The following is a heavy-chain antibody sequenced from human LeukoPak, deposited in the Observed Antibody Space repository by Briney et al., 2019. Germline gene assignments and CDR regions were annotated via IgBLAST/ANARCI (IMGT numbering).Heavy chain of an antibody. CDR1: GFTLSSYG. V-gene: IGHV3-33*01. CDR3: ARDLGGSGWFGGSFDY. D-gene: IGHD6-19*01. CDR2: IWYDGSNK. Sequence: GGSLRLSCAASGFTLSSYGMHWVRQAPGKGLEWVAVIWYDGSNKYYADSVKGRFTISRDNSKNTLYLQMNSLRAEDTAVYYCARDLGGSGWFGGSFDYWGQGTLVTVSS. J-gene: IGHJ4*02.